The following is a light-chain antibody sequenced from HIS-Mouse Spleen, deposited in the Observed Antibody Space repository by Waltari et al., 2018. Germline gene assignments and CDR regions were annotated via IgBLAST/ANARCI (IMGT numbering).Light chain of an antibody. CDR3: AAWDDSLSGV. V-gene: IGLV1-47*01. Sequence: QSVLTQPPSASGTPGQRVTISCSGSSSTIGSNYVYWYQQLPGTAPKLLIYRNNQRPSGVPDRFSGSKSCTSASLAISGLRSEDEADYYCAAWDDSLSGVFGGGTKLTVL. J-gene: IGLJ2*01. CDR1: SSTIGSNY. CDR2: RNN.